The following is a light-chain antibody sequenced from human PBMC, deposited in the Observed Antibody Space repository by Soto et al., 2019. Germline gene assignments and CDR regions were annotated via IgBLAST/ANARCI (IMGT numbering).Light chain of an antibody. CDR1: SSNIGAGYE. CDR2: ENN. CDR3: QSYDSSLSGYV. V-gene: IGLV1-40*01. J-gene: IGLJ1*01. Sequence: QSALTQPPSESEAPGQRVTISCTGSSSNIGAGYEAHWYQQVPGTAPKLLIYENNNRPSGVPDRFSGSKSGTSASLAITGLQAEDEAEYYCQSYDSSLSGYVFGTGTQLTVL.